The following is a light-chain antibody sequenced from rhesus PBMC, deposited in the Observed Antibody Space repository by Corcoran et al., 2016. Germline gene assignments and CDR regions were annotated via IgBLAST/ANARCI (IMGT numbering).Light chain of an antibody. Sequence: PGERVTLSCRASQSVGYNLAWYQQKPGQVPRLLIYDGSNRATGIPERFSGSWSGTDFTLTISSLEPQDVGIYYCHQESNWPLTFGGGTNVDIK. CDR2: DGS. V-gene: IGKV3-35*01. CDR3: HQESNWPLT. CDR1: QSVGYN. J-gene: IGKJ4*01.